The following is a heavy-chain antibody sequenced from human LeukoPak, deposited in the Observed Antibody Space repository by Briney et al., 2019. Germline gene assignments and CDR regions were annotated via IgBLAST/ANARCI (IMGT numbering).Heavy chain of an antibody. CDR2: ISGSGGST. J-gene: IGHJ4*02. Sequence: PGGSLRLSCIGSGFTFDDYTINWVRQAPGKGLEWVSAISGSGGSTNYADSVKGRFTISRDNSKNMLYLQMNSLRAEDTAEYYCAKEQRDWNYGVFDYWGQGTQVTVSS. D-gene: IGHD1-7*01. V-gene: IGHV3-23*01. CDR1: GFTFDDYT. CDR3: AKEQRDWNYGVFDY.